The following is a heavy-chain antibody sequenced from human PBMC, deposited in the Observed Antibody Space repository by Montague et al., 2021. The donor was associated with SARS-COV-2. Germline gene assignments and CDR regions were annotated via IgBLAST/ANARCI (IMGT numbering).Heavy chain of an antibody. Sequence: SETLSPTCAVYGGSSSDYYWSWIRQPPGKGLEWIGEINHRGTSKYNTSLKSRVSISLDTSKNQFSLYLSSVTAADTAVYYCARGRQHFNMIVVVMTGGEYYFDYWGQGTLVTVSS. CDR3: ARGRQHFNMIVVVMTGGEYYFDY. J-gene: IGHJ4*02. CDR1: GGSSSDYY. CDR2: INHRGTS. V-gene: IGHV4-34*01. D-gene: IGHD3-22*01.